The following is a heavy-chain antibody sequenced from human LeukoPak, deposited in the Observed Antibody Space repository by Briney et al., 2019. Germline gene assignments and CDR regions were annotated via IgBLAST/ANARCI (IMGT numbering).Heavy chain of an antibody. V-gene: IGHV3-23*01. Sequence: GGSLRLACAASGFIFSSCAMNWVRQAPGKGLEWVSGISSSGDTTFYADSVKGRFTISRDNSKTTLYLQMNCLRAEDTAVYYCVIAERHCGGVGCYSIHFDYWGQGTLATVSS. CDR2: ISSSGDTT. CDR1: GFIFSSCA. CDR3: VIAERHCGGVGCYSIHFDY. D-gene: IGHD2-15*01. J-gene: IGHJ4*02.